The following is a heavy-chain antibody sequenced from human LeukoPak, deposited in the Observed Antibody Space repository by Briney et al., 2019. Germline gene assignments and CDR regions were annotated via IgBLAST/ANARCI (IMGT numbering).Heavy chain of an antibody. CDR3: ARRRSSSYYYVKEVYNWFDP. Sequence: SETLSLTCAVYGGSFSGYYWSWIRQPPGKGLEWIGEINHSGSTNYNPSLKSRVTISVDTSKNQFSLKLSSVTAADTAVYYCARRRSSSYYYVKEVYNWFDPWGQGTLVTVSS. V-gene: IGHV4-34*01. CDR1: GGSFSGYY. D-gene: IGHD3-22*01. J-gene: IGHJ5*02. CDR2: INHSGST.